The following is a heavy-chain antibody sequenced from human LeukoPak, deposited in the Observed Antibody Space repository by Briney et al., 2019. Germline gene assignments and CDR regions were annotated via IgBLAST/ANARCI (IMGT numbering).Heavy chain of an antibody. J-gene: IGHJ3*02. D-gene: IGHD4-17*01. V-gene: IGHV1-69*13. Sequence: SVKVSCKASGGTFSSYAISWVRPAPGQGLEWMGGIIPIFGTANYAQKFQGRVTITADESTSTAYMELSSLRSEDTAVYYCARDLNDYGDSPNAFDIWGQGTMVTVSS. CDR1: GGTFSSYA. CDR2: IIPIFGTA. CDR3: ARDLNDYGDSPNAFDI.